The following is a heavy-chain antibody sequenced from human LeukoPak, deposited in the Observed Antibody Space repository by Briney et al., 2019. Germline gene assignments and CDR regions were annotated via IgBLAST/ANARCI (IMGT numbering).Heavy chain of an antibody. D-gene: IGHD5-18*01. CDR1: GFTFSSYG. CDR2: IRYDGSNK. J-gene: IGHJ4*02. CDR3: AKANVDTAMVSD. Sequence: GGSLRLSCAASGFTFSSYGMHWVRQAPGKGLEWVAFIRYDGSNKYYADSVKGRFTISRDNSKNTLYLRMNSLRAEDTAVYYCAKANVDTAMVSDWGQGTLVTVSS. V-gene: IGHV3-30*02.